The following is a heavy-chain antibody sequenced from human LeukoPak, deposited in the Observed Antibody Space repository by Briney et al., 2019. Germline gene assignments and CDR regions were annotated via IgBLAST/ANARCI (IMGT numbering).Heavy chain of an antibody. V-gene: IGHV4-4*07. CDR1: GGSISSYY. CDR2: IYTSGST. Sequence: SETLSLTCTVSGGSISSYYWSWVRQPAGKGLEWIGRIYTSGSTNYNPSLKSRVTMSVDTSKNQFSLKLSSVTAADTAVYYCARGYDSSRDNWVDPWGQGTLVTVSS. J-gene: IGHJ5*02. CDR3: ARGYDSSRDNWVDP. D-gene: IGHD3-22*01.